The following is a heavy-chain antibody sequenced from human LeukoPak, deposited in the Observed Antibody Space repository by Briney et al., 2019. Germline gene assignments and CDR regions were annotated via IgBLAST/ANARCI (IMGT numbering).Heavy chain of an antibody. Sequence: SGTLSLTCAVYGGSFSGYYWSWIRQPPGKGLEWIGEINHSGSTNYNPSLKSRVTISVDTSKNQFSLKLSSVTAADTAVYYCARAVRGFDYWGQGTLVTVSS. D-gene: IGHD3-16*01. V-gene: IGHV4-34*01. CDR1: GGSFSGYY. CDR2: INHSGST. J-gene: IGHJ4*02. CDR3: ARAVRGFDY.